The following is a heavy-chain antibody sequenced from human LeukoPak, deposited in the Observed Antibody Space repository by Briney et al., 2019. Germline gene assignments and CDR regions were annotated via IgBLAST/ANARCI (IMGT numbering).Heavy chain of an antibody. CDR1: GFTFSSYN. J-gene: IGHJ4*02. Sequence: GGSLRLSCAASGFTFSSYNLNWVRRAPGKGLEWVSSISSSSTYIYYADSVKGRFTISRDNAKNSLYLQMNSLRAEDTAVYYCATGGFRIQPEFFDYWGQGTLVTVSS. CDR2: ISSSSTYI. CDR3: ATGGFRIQPEFFDY. V-gene: IGHV3-21*01. D-gene: IGHD5-18*01.